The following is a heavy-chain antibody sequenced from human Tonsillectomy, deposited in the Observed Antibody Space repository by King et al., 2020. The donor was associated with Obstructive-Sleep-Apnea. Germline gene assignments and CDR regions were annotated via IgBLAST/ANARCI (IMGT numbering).Heavy chain of an antibody. CDR3: ARDGSVGWFDS. J-gene: IGHJ5*01. D-gene: IGHD2-15*01. V-gene: IGHV4-4*07. CDR2: IYTSGSP. Sequence: QLQESGPGLVKPSETLSLTCTVSGGSINSYYWSWIRQPAGKGLEWIGRIYTSGSPNYNPPLKSRVPLSVDTSKNQFSLKLSSVTAADTAVYYCARDGSVGWFDSWGQGTLVTVSS. CDR1: GGSINSYY.